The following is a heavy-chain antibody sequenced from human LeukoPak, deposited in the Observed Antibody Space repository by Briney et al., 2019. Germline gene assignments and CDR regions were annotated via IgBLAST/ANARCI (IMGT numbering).Heavy chain of an antibody. V-gene: IGHV4-59*01. Sequence: SETLSLTCTVSGGSISTYYWSWIRQPPGKGLEWIGYIYYSGSINYNPSLKSRVTISVDTSKNQFSLKLSSVTAADTAVYYCAREYGELGSGAFDIWGQGTMVTVSS. J-gene: IGHJ3*02. CDR2: IYYSGSI. CDR3: AREYGELGSGAFDI. D-gene: IGHD1-7*01. CDR1: GGSISTYY.